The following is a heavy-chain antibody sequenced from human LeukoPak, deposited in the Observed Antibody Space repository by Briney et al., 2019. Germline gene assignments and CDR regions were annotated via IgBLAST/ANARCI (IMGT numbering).Heavy chain of an antibody. CDR1: GGTFSSYA. J-gene: IGHJ4*02. Sequence: ASVKVSCKASGGTFSSYAISWVRQAPGQGLEWVGRIIPILGIANYAQKFQGRVTITTDKSTSTAYMELSSLRSEDTAVYYCARDSDYYGSGSYYTHWGQGTLVTVSS. CDR2: IIPILGIA. CDR3: ARDSDYYGSGSYYTH. V-gene: IGHV1-69*04. D-gene: IGHD3-10*01.